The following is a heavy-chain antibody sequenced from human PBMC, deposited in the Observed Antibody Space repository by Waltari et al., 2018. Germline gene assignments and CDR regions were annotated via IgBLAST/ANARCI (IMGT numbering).Heavy chain of an antibody. D-gene: IGHD3-3*01. CDR2: ISYDGSNK. Sequence: QVQLVESGGGMVQPGTSLGLSCAASGFTFSSYPMHWVRQAPGKGLDWVAVISYDGSNKYYADSVKGRFTVSRDNSKNTLDLQMDSLRPEDTALYYCARTYESGSYYYYMDVWGRGTTVAISS. J-gene: IGHJ6*03. V-gene: IGHV3-30*04. CDR3: ARTYESGSYYYYMDV. CDR1: GFTFSSYP.